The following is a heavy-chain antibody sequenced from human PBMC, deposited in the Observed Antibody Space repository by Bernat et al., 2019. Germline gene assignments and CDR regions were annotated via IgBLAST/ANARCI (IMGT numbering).Heavy chain of an antibody. CDR3: ATDSSNDQPTYFDY. D-gene: IGHD3-22*01. V-gene: IGHV1-18*01. J-gene: IGHJ4*01. Sequence: QVQLVQSGAEVKKPGASVKVSCKASGYTFTNYGINWVRQAPGQGLEWMGWISGNNDNTKYAQKLQGRVTMTTDTSTSTAYMELRSLRSDDTAVYYCATDSSNDQPTYFDYWGQGTLVTVSS. CDR2: ISGNNDNT. CDR1: GYTFTNYG.